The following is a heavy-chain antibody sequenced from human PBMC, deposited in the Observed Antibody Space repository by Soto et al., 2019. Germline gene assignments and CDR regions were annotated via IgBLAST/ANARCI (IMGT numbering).Heavy chain of an antibody. CDR2: INPNSGGT. D-gene: IGHD3-22*01. Sequence: ASVKVSCKASGYTFTGYYMHWVRQAPGQGLEWMGWINPNSGGTNYAQKFQGGVTMTRDTSISTAYMELSRLRSDDTAVYYCARDPLTYYYDSSGPSGLFDIWGQGTMVTVSS. J-gene: IGHJ3*02. CDR1: GYTFTGYY. CDR3: ARDPLTYYYDSSGPSGLFDI. V-gene: IGHV1-2*02.